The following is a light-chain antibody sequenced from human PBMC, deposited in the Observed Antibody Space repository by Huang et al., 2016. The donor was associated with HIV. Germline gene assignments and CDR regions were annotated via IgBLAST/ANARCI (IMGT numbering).Light chain of an antibody. J-gene: IGKJ2*01. CDR1: QNIDKY. CDR3: HQAYTTPIYT. Sequence: DIQMTQHPLSLSASVGDRVTITCRASQNIDKYLNWYQLKPGKAPKLLLYSASNLQSWVPSRCICSASVPYFTLTINSLQPDDVATYYCHQAYTTPIYTFGQGTNLDIK. CDR2: SAS. V-gene: IGKV1-39*01.